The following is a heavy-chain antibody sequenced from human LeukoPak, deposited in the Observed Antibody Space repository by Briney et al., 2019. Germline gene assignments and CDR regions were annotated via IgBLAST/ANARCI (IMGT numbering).Heavy chain of an antibody. V-gene: IGHV3-48*03. CDR1: GFTFSSYE. CDR2: ISSSGSTI. Sequence: GGSLRLSCAASGFTFSSYEMNWVRQAPGRGLEWVSYISSSGSTIYYADSVKGRFTISRDNAKNSLYLQMNSLRAEDTAVYYCARGQQLVRDFDYWGQGTLVTVSS. D-gene: IGHD6-13*01. CDR3: ARGQQLVRDFDY. J-gene: IGHJ4*02.